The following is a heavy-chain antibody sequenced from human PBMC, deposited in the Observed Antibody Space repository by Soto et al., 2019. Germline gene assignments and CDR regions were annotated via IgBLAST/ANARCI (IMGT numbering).Heavy chain of an antibody. CDR2: MLYSGST. V-gene: IGHV4-61*01. J-gene: IGHJ4*02. CDR3: AGYREGVGGRKS. CDR1: GGSVTDDPYH. D-gene: IGHD2-15*01. Sequence: QVQLQESGPGLVKPSETLSLTCTVSGGSVTDDPYHWSWIRQPPGKGLEWIGYMLYSGSTKYNPSLQSRVAISIDTSKNQFSLRLSSATASDTAVYYCAGYREGVGGRKSWGQGNLVTVSS.